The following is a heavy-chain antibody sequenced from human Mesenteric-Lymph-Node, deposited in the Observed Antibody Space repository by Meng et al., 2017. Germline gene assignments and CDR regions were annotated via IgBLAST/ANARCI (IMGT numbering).Heavy chain of an antibody. CDR2: ISGSGGST. J-gene: IGHJ4*02. D-gene: IGHD3-10*01. V-gene: IGHV3-23*01. CDR3: ATRGITMVRGVIRPGIFDY. Sequence: GGSLRLSCAASGFTFSSYAMSWVRQAPGKGLEWVSAISGSGGSTYYADSVKGRFTISRDNSKNTLYLQMNSLRAEDTAVYYCATRGITMVRGVIRPGIFDYWGQGTLVTVSS. CDR1: GFTFSSYA.